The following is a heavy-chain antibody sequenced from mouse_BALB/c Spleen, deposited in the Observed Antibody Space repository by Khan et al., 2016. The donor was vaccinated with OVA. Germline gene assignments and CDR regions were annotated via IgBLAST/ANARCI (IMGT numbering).Heavy chain of an antibody. V-gene: IGHV1S41*01. CDR1: GYTFTSYW. CDR2: IAPGSGST. CDR3: ARKLYYFDY. J-gene: IGHJ2*01. Sequence: DLVKPGASVKLSCKASGYTFTSYWINWIKQRPGQGLEWIGRIAPGSGSTDYNEMFKGKATLTVDTSSSTAYIQFNSLSSEDSAVYFCARKLYYFDYWGQGTTLPVAS.